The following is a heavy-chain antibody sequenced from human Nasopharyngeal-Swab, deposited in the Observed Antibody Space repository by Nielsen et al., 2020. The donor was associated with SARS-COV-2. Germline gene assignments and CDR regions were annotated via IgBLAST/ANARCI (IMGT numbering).Heavy chain of an antibody. J-gene: IGHJ3*02. Sequence: VRQAPGKGLEYVSAISSNGGSTYYANSVKGRFTISRDNSKNTLYLQMGSLRAEDMAVYYCARGGPYGLMLLISSAFDIWGQGTMVTVSS. V-gene: IGHV3-64*01. CDR3: ARGGPYGLMLLISSAFDI. CDR2: ISSNGGST. D-gene: IGHD4-17*01.